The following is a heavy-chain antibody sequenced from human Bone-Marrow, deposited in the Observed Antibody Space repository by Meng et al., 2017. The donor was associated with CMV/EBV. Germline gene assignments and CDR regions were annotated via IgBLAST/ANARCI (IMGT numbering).Heavy chain of an antibody. CDR3: ARVSVGARGEHCLDY. CDR2: IYSAGSST. CDR1: GFTFRSYA. D-gene: IGHD1-26*01. V-gene: IGHV3-23*03. J-gene: IGHJ4*02. Sequence: GESLKISCVASGFTFRSYAMSWVRQAPGKGLEWVSVIYSAGSSTYYADSVKVLFTISRYNSKNTLYLQMNSLRAEDTAVYYYARVSVGARGEHCLDYWGQGTLVTVSS.